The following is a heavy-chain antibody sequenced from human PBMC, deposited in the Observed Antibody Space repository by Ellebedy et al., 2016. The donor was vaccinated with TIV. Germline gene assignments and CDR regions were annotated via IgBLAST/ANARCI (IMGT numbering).Heavy chain of an antibody. CDR3: ARDTPRGMDF. Sequence: SETLSLXXTVSGGSITAYYWSWIRLAPGKGLEWIGYLYYSGATNYNPSFKSRIIISVDTPNNQFSLKLRSVTAADTAMYYCARDTPRGMDFWGPGTPVIVS. CDR1: GGSITAYY. V-gene: IGHV4-59*01. CDR2: LYYSGAT. J-gene: IGHJ4*02.